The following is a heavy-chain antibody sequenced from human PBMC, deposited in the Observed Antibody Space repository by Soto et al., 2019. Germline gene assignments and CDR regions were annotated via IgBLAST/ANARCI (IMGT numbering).Heavy chain of an antibody. CDR1: GFTFSSYG. CDR3: AKGTYSSGWYDGMDV. V-gene: IGHV3-30*18. Sequence: FLRLSCAASGFTFSSYGMHWVRQAPGKGLEWVAVISYDGSNKYYADSVKGRFTISRDNSKNTLYLQMNSLRAEDTAVYYCAKGTYSSGWYDGMDVWGQGTTVTVSS. J-gene: IGHJ6*02. D-gene: IGHD6-19*01. CDR2: ISYDGSNK.